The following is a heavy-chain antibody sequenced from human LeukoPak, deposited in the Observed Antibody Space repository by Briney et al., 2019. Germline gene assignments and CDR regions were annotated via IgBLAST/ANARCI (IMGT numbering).Heavy chain of an antibody. CDR3: ARSFYDILIGYYQYFDY. Sequence: GGSLRLSCVASGLSVSSNYMSWVRQAPGKGLERVSVIYRDGSSYHAESVKGRFTISRDNSKNTLYIQMNSLRAEDTAVYYCARSFYDILIGYYQYFDYWGQGTLVTVSS. CDR1: GLSVSSNY. CDR2: IYRDGSS. D-gene: IGHD3-9*01. J-gene: IGHJ4*02. V-gene: IGHV3-66*01.